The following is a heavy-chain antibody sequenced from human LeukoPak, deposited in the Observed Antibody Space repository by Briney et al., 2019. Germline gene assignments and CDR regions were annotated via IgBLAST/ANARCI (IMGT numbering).Heavy chain of an antibody. CDR3: ARDRDCSGGSCRYFDY. V-gene: IGHV1-69*01. J-gene: IGHJ4*02. Sequence: SVTVSFKSSVGTFIVYAISWVRQAPGQGLEWMGGIIPIFGTANYAQKFQGRVTITADESTSTAYMELSSLRSEDTAVYYCARDRDCSGGSCRYFDYWGQGTLVTVSS. CDR1: VGTFIVYA. CDR2: IIPIFGTA. D-gene: IGHD2-15*01.